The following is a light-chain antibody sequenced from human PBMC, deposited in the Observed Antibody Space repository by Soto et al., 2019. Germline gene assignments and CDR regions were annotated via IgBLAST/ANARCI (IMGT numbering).Light chain of an antibody. CDR1: QGIRND. CDR3: LQDYNYPRT. CDR2: AAS. Sequence: AIQMTQSPSSLSASVGDRVTITCRASQGIRNDLGWYQQKPGKAPKLLIYAASSLQSGVPSRFSGSGSGTDFTLTISGLQPEDLATYYRLQDYNYPRTFGQGTKVDIK. J-gene: IGKJ1*01. V-gene: IGKV1-6*01.